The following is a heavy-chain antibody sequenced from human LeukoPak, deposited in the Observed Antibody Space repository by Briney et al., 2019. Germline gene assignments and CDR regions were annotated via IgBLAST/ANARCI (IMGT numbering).Heavy chain of an antibody. CDR2: IYNSGST. J-gene: IGHJ4*02. CDR3: ALQLDYDYVWGTRRYYFDY. Sequence: KPSEPLSLTGTVSGASIRSSSYYWGGIRQPPGKGLGWIGSIYNSGSTYYNPSLKSRVTISVDTSKNQFSLKLSSVTAADTAVYYCALQLDYDYVWGTRRYYFDYWGQGTLVTVSS. V-gene: IGHV4-39*01. CDR1: GASIRSSSYY. D-gene: IGHD3-16*01.